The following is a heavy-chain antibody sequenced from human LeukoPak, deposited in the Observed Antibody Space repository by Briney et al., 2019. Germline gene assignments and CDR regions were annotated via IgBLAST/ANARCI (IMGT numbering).Heavy chain of an antibody. CDR3: AAARDGYNYFDH. D-gene: IGHD5-24*01. V-gene: IGHV4-34*01. J-gene: IGHJ4*02. CDR2: INHRGST. CDR1: GVSFSDYY. Sequence: PSETLSLTCAVYGVSFSDYYWTWIRQPPGKGLEWIGEINHRGSTNYNPSLKSRIIISVDTSKNQFSLNLRSVTAADTAVYYCAAARDGYNYFDHWGQGTLVTVSS.